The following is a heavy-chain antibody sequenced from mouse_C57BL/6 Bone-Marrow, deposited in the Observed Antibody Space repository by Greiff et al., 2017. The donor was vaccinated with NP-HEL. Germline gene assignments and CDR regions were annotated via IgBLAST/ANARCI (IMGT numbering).Heavy chain of an antibody. CDR3: TRDYGSSS. CDR1: GYTFTDYE. D-gene: IGHD1-1*01. V-gene: IGHV1-15*01. CDR2: IDPETGGT. J-gene: IGHJ3*01. Sequence: QVQLQQSGAELVRPGASVTLSCKASGYTFTDYEMHWVKQTPVHGLEWIGAIDPETGGTAYNQKFKGKAILTADKSSSTAYMELRSLTSEDSAVYYCTRDYGSSSRGQGTLVTVSA.